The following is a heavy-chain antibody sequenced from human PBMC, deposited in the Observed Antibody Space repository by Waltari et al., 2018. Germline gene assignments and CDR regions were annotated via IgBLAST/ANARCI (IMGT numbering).Heavy chain of an antibody. J-gene: IGHJ6*03. Sequence: QVQLQESGPGLVKPSETLSLTCDVSGYSISSGYYWGWSREPPGRGREWIGSIYHSGSTYYNPSLKSRVTISVDTSKNQFSLKLSSVTAADTAVYYCARHSAARPGWVGYYYYYMDVWGKGTTVTVSS. CDR1: GYSISSGYY. D-gene: IGHD6-6*01. CDR3: ARHSAARPGWVGYYYYYMDV. CDR2: IYHSGST. V-gene: IGHV4-38-2*01.